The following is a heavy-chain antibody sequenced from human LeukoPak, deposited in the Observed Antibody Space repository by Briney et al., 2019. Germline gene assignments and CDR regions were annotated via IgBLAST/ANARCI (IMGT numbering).Heavy chain of an antibody. CDR1: GGSISSGDYY. CDR3: ARVDMITFGGVIWFDP. J-gene: IGHJ5*02. CDR2: IYYSGST. D-gene: IGHD3-16*01. Sequence: ASETLSLTCTVSGGSISSGDYYWSWIRQPPGKGLEWIGYIYYSGSTYNNPSLKSRVTISVDTSKNQFSLKLSSVTAADTAVYYCARVDMITFGGVIWFDPWGQGTLVTVSS. V-gene: IGHV4-30-4*02.